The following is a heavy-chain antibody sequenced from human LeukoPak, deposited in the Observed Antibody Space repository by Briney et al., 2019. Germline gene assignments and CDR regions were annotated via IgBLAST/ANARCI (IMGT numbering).Heavy chain of an antibody. CDR3: ARGGYGSGSYDDY. CDR1: GYSISSGYY. V-gene: IGHV4-38-2*02. D-gene: IGHD3-10*01. Sequence: SETLSLTCTVSGYSISSGYYWGWIRQPPGKGLEWIGSIYHSGSTYYDPSLKSRVTISVDTSKNQFSLKLSSVTAADTAVYYCARGGYGSGSYDDYWGQGTLVTVSS. CDR2: IYHSGST. J-gene: IGHJ4*02.